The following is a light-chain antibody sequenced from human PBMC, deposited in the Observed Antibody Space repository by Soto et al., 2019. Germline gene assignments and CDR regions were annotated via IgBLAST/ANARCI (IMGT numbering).Light chain of an antibody. CDR2: GAS. Sequence: DIQMTQSPSSVSASVGDRLTITCRASRDISNSLAWYQQTPGKAPKLLLRGASSLHRGVPSRFSGGGAGTEFTLTISSLQPEDFATYYCLQTSAFPRTFGQGTKVDVK. CDR3: LQTSAFPRT. V-gene: IGKV1-12*01. CDR1: RDISNS. J-gene: IGKJ1*01.